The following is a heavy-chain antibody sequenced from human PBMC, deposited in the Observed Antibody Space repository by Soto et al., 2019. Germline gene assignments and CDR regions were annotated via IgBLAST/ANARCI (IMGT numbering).Heavy chain of an antibody. D-gene: IGHD6-13*01. CDR1: GYSFTSYW. J-gene: IGHJ5*02. V-gene: IGHV5-51*01. CDR2: IYPGDSDT. CDR3: AILVSSSSIRRVDWFDP. Sequence: PGESLKISCKGSGYSFTSYWIGWVRQMPGKGLEWMGIIYPGDSDTRYSPSFQGQVTISADKSISTAYLQWSSLKASDTAMYYCAILVSSSSIRRVDWFDPWGQGTLVTVSS.